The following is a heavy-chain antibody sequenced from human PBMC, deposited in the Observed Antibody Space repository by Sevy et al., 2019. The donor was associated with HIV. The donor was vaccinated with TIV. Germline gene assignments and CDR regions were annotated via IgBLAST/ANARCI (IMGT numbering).Heavy chain of an antibody. V-gene: IGHV4-30-4*01. CDR3: ARGRIFSSPDY. CDR1: GGSIRNADYW. Sequence: SETLSLTCTVSGGSIRNADYWWSWIRQPPGRSLEWIGHIYYSGNTYYNPSLRSRVTKSINTSKNHFSLTLSSVTAADTAVYYCARGRIFSSPDYRGQGTLVTVSS. J-gene: IGHJ4*02. CDR2: IYYSGNT. D-gene: IGHD3-3*01.